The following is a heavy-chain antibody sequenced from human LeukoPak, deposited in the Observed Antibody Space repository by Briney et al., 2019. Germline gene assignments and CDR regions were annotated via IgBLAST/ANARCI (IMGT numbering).Heavy chain of an antibody. CDR2: ISSNSVTI. CDR1: GFTFSSYA. J-gene: IGHJ4*02. Sequence: GGSLRLSCAASGFTFSSYAMSWVRQAPGKGLEWVSAISSNSVTIYYADSVKGRFIISRDNSKNTLSLQMNSLRADDTAVYYWPKAPPYSFDSWGKGTLVTVS. V-gene: IGHV3-23*01. CDR3: PKAPPYSFDS. D-gene: IGHD2-15*01.